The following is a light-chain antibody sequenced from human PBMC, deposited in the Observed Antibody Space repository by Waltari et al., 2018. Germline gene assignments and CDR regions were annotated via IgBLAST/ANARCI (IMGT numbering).Light chain of an antibody. CDR3: AAWDDSLNVWV. V-gene: IGLV1-44*01. CDR2: INN. J-gene: IGLJ3*02. CDR1: NSNIGNNP. Sequence: QSVLTQPPSASGTPGHRVAISCSGTNSNIGNNPVSWYQQLPGTAPKLLILINNQPPSGVHDRFSASKSGTSASLAISGLQSDDEADYYCAAWDDSLNVWVFGGGTKVTVL.